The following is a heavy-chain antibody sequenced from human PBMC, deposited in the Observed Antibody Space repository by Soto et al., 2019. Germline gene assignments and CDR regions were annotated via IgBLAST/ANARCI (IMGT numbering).Heavy chain of an antibody. J-gene: IGHJ5*02. Sequence: PGESLKISCKGSGYSFTSYWIGWVRQMPGKGLEWMGIIYPGDSDTRYSPSFQGQVTISADKSISTAYLQWSSLKASDTAMYYCARLTRYCSSTSCYTRNSDPGGQGPLVAVSS. CDR1: GYSFTSYW. CDR3: ARLTRYCSSTSCYTRNSDP. CDR2: IYPGDSDT. V-gene: IGHV5-51*01. D-gene: IGHD2-2*02.